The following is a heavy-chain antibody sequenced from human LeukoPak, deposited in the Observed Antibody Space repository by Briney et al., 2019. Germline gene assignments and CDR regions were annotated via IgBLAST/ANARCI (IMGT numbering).Heavy chain of an antibody. CDR1: GGSISSSSYY. CDR2: IYYSGST. V-gene: IGHV4-39*01. J-gene: IGHJ5*02. Sequence: SSETLSLTCTVSGGSISSSSYYWGWIRQPPGKGLEWIGSIYYSGSTYYNPSLKSRVTISVDTSKNQFSLKLSSVTAADTAVYYCARHSKAAGTSWGQGTLVTVSS. CDR3: ARHSKAAGTS. D-gene: IGHD6-13*01.